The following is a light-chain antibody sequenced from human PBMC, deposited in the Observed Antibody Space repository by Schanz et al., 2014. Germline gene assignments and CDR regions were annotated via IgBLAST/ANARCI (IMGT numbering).Light chain of an antibody. CDR3: SSHAVNNILL. CDR1: SSDVGGYNY. V-gene: IGLV2-8*01. Sequence: QSALTQPPSASGSPGQSVTISCTGTSSDVGGYNYVSWYQQNPGRAPKVLIFEVNKRPSGVPDRFSGSKSGNAASLTVSGLQAEDEADYYCSSHAVNNILLFGGGTKVTVL. J-gene: IGLJ3*02. CDR2: EVN.